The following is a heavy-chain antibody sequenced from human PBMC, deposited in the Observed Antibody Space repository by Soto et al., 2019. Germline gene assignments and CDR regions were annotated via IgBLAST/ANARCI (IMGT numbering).Heavy chain of an antibody. CDR1: GFTFSSYA. CDR3: AKGSATSRPYYFDY. J-gene: IGHJ4*02. Sequence: GGSLRLSCVASGFTFSSYAMSWVRQAPGKGLEWVSAITGDGGDTFHADSVRGRLTISRDNSRNTLYLQMDSLRAEDTALYYCAKGSATSRPYYFDYWGQGTLVTVSS. CDR2: ITGDGGDT. V-gene: IGHV3-23*01.